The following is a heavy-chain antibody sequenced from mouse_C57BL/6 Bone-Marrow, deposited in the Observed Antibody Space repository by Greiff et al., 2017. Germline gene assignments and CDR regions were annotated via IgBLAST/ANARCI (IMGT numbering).Heavy chain of an antibody. Sequence: QVQLKESGPELVKPGASVKLSCKASGYTFTSYDINWVKQRPGQGLEWIGWIYPRDGSTKYNEKFKGKATLTVDTSSSTAYMELHSLTSEDSAVYFCARLSLYYYGSSYEYYFDYWGQGTTLTVSS. J-gene: IGHJ2*01. V-gene: IGHV1-85*01. CDR3: ARLSLYYYGSSYEYYFDY. D-gene: IGHD1-1*01. CDR1: GYTFTSYD. CDR2: IYPRDGST.